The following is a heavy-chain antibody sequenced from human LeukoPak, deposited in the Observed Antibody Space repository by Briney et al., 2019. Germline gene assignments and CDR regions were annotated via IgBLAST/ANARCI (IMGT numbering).Heavy chain of an antibody. D-gene: IGHD5-12*01. CDR3: ARVPYIVPSPDY. CDR2: LYYSGST. V-gene: IGHV4-39*07. Sequence: SETLSLTCTVSGGSISSSSYYWGWIRQPPGQGLEWIRSLYYSGSTYYNPSLKSRVTISVDTSKNQFSLKLSSVTAADTAVYYCARVPYIVPSPDYWGQGTLVTVSS. CDR1: GGSISSSSYY. J-gene: IGHJ4*02.